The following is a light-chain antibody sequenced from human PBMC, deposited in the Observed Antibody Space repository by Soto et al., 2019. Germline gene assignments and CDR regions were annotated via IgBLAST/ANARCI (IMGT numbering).Light chain of an antibody. Sequence: DIVMTQSPLSLPFTPGEPASISCRSSQSLLHSNGYNYLDWYLQKPVQSTQLLIYLGSNRASWVPDRFSGSGSGTDDTLRIRRVEAEDVGVYYCKQALQTPSFGPGTKVDI. CDR1: QSLLHSNGYNY. CDR3: KQALQTPS. J-gene: IGKJ3*01. V-gene: IGKV2-28*01. CDR2: LGS.